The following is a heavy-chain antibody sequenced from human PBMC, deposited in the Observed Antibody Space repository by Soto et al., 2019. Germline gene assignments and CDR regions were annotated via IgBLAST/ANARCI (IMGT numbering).Heavy chain of an antibody. CDR3: ASQAVAGPYYYYYMDV. CDR2: IWYDGSNK. D-gene: IGHD6-19*01. J-gene: IGHJ6*03. V-gene: IGHV3-33*01. CDR1: GFTFSSYG. Sequence: GGSLRLSCAASGFTFSSYGMHLVRQAPGKGLEWVAVIWYDGSNKYYADSVKGRFTISRDNSKNTLYLQMNSLRAEDTAVYYCASQAVAGPYYYYYMDVWGKGTTVTVSS.